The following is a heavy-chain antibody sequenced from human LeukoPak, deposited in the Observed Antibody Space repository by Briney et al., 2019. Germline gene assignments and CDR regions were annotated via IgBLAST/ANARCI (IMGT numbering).Heavy chain of an antibody. Sequence: GASVKVSCKASGYTFTSYGISWVRQAPGQGLEWMGWISAYNGNTNYAQKLQGRVTMTTDTSTSTAYMELRSLRSDDTAVYYCAREPEIAVAGTPDFDYWGQGTLVTVSS. CDR1: GYTFTSYG. D-gene: IGHD6-19*01. CDR2: ISAYNGNT. CDR3: AREPEIAVAGTPDFDY. V-gene: IGHV1-18*01. J-gene: IGHJ4*02.